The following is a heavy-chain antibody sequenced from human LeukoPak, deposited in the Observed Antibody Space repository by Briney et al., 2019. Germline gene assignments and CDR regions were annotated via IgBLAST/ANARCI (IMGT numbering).Heavy chain of an antibody. D-gene: IGHD2/OR15-2a*01. V-gene: IGHV1-46*01. CDR2: INPSDGST. CDR1: GYTFTSYY. Sequence: ASVKVSCKASGYTFTSYYMHWVRQAPGQGLEWMGIINPSDGSTTYAQRFQGRVTLTRDTSTSTVYMELGSLRSEDTAVYYCARHQGAGEYPFDYWGQGTLVAVSS. CDR3: ARHQGAGEYPFDY. J-gene: IGHJ4*02.